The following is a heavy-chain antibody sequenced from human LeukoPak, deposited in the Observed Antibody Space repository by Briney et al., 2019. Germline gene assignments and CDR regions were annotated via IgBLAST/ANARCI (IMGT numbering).Heavy chain of an antibody. CDR3: ARGADAPRRYYFDY. CDR2: ISYDGSNK. CDR1: GFTFSSYA. V-gene: IGHV3-30-3*01. Sequence: QPGRSLRLSCAASGFTFSSYAMHGVRQAPGKGLEWVAVISYDGSNKYYADSVKGRFTISRDNSKNTLYLQMNSLRAEDTAVYYCARGADAPRRYYFDYWGQGTLVTVSS. J-gene: IGHJ4*02.